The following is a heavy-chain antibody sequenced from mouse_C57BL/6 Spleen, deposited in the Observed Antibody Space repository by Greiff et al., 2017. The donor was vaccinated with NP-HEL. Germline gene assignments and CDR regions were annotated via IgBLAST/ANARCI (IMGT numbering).Heavy chain of an antibody. V-gene: IGHV1-76*01. Sequence: QVQLQQSGAELVRPGASVKLSCKASGYTFTDYYINWVKQRPGQGLEWIARIYPGSGNTYYNEKFKGKATLTAEKSSSTAYMQLSSLTSEDSAVYFCAREDYDGAYFDYWGQGTTLTVSS. CDR3: AREDYDGAYFDY. J-gene: IGHJ2*01. CDR2: IYPGSGNT. D-gene: IGHD2-4*01. CDR1: GYTFTDYY.